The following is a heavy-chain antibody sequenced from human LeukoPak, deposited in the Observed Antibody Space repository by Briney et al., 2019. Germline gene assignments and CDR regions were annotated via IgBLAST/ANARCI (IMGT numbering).Heavy chain of an antibody. CDR2: IYYSGST. CDR3: ARHQHSGRQHYYGMDV. CDR1: GGSISSSSYY. D-gene: IGHD1-26*01. V-gene: IGHV4-39*01. J-gene: IGHJ6*02. Sequence: SETLSLTCTVSGGSISSSSYYWGWIRQPPGKGLEWIGSIYYSGSTYYNPSLKSRVTISVDTSKNQFSLNLSSVTAADTAVYYCARHQHSGRQHYYGMDVWGQGTTVTVSS.